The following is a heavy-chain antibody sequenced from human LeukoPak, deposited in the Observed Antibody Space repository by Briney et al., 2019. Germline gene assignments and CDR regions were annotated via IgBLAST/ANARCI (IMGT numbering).Heavy chain of an antibody. J-gene: IGHJ6*03. V-gene: IGHV1-69*05. CDR1: GGTFSSYA. CDR3: ARGYSGYPGGYYYYMDV. CDR2: IIPIFGTA. D-gene: IGHD5-12*01. Sequence: SVKVSCKASGGTFSSYAISWVRQAPGQGLEWMGGIIPIFGTANYAQKFQGRVTITTDESTGTAYMELSSLRSEDTAVYYCARGYSGYPGGYYYYMDVWGKGTTVTVSS.